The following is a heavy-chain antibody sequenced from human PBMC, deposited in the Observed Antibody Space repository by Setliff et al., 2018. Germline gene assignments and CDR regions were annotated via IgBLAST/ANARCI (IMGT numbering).Heavy chain of an antibody. CDR2: INPHGSEK. CDR1: GLSYINDW. Sequence: GGSLRLSCTASGLSYINDWVSWVRQAPGKGLEWLASINPHGSEKYYADSVKGRFTISRDNAKNSLSLQMNNLRTEDTAVYYCASYYYGSGSSYIPPHFDYWGLGTLVTVSS. CDR3: ASYYYGSGSSYIPPHFDY. D-gene: IGHD3-10*01. J-gene: IGHJ4*02. V-gene: IGHV3-7*01.